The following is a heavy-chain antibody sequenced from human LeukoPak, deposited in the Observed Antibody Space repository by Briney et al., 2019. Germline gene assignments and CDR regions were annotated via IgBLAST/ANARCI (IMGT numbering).Heavy chain of an antibody. J-gene: IGHJ4*02. CDR1: GFSLSTYW. V-gene: IGHV3-74*01. D-gene: IGHD3-3*01. CDR2: IDPDGTGI. CDR3: ASLGRLRS. Sequence: LGGSLRLSCAASGFSLSTYWMHWGRQGPGKGLVWVSRIDPDGTGINYAGSVKGRFTISRDNAKNTLYLQLNNLRTEDTAVYYCASLGRLRSWGQGTLVTVSS.